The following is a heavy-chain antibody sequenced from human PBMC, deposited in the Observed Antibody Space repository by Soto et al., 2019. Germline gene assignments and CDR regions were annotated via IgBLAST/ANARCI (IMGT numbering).Heavy chain of an antibody. Sequence: EVQLLESGGGMVQPGGSLRLSCAASGFTFSSYAMSWVRQAPGKGLEWVSAISGSGGSTYYADSVKGRFTISRDNSKNTLYLQMNSLRAEDTAVYYCASNQAMTTVTTSRCYFDLWGRGTLVIVSS. D-gene: IGHD4-17*01. J-gene: IGHJ2*01. CDR3: ASNQAMTTVTTSRCYFDL. CDR2: ISGSGGST. CDR1: GFTFSSYA. V-gene: IGHV3-23*01.